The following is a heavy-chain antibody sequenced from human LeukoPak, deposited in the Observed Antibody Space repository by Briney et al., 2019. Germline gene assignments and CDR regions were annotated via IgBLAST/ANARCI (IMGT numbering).Heavy chain of an antibody. CDR3: ARGLWVQQWLQSGLGY. CDR2: MNPNSGNT. Sequence: ASVKVSCKASGYTFTSYDINWVRQATGQGLEWMGWMNPNSGNTGYAQKFQGRVTMTRNTSISTAYMELSSLRSEDTAVYYCARGLWVQQWLQSGLGYWGQGTLVTVSS. J-gene: IGHJ4*02. D-gene: IGHD5-24*01. V-gene: IGHV1-8*01. CDR1: GYTFTSYD.